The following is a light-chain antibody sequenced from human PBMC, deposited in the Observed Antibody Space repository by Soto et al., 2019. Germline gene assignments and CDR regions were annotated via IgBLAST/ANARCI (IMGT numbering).Light chain of an antibody. CDR1: QSVLNSSNNKNY. Sequence: DIVMTQSPDSLAVSLGERATINCKSSQSVLNSSNNKNYLAWYQQKPGQPPKLLIYWASTRESGVPDRFSGSGSGTDFTITISSPQAEDGAVYYCQQYYDTPRTFGQGTKLEIK. V-gene: IGKV4-1*01. J-gene: IGKJ1*01. CDR3: QQYYDTPRT. CDR2: WAS.